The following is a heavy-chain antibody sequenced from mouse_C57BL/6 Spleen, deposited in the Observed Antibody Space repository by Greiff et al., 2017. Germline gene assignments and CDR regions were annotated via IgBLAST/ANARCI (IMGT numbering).Heavy chain of an antibody. CDR1: GYAFSSSW. J-gene: IGHJ2*01. CDR3: ERGEDDSYFDY. CDR2: IYPGDGDT. V-gene: IGHV1-82*01. D-gene: IGHD2-4*01. Sequence: VQLQQSGPELVKPGASVKISCKASGYAFSSSWMNWVKQRPGKGLEWIGGIYPGDGDTNYNGKFKGKATLTADKSSSTAYMQLSSLTSEDSAVYFCERGEDDSYFDYWGQGTTLTVSS.